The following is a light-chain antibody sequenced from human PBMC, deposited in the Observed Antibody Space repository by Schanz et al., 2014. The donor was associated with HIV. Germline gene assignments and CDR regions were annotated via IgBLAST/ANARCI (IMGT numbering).Light chain of an antibody. V-gene: IGLV1-51*01. CDR2: DNY. CDR3: RTWDSSLSGVV. Sequence: QSVLTQPPSVSAAPGQKVTISCSGSSSNIGNNYVSWYQQFPGTAPKLLIYDNYQRPSGVPDRFSGSKSGTSASLGITGLQTGDEADYYCRTWDSSLSGVVFGGGTKLTVL. CDR1: SSNIGNNY. J-gene: IGLJ2*01.